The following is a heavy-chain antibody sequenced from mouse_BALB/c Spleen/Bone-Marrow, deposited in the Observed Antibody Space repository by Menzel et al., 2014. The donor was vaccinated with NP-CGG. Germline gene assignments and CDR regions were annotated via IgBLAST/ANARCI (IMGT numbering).Heavy chain of an antibody. J-gene: IGHJ3*01. CDR1: GFNIKDYY. V-gene: IGHV14-4*02. D-gene: IGHD1-2*01. CDR2: IDPENGDT. CDR3: ARKKSKLGFWFAY. Sequence: EVQLQQSGAELVRSGASVKLSCTASGFNIKDYYMHWVKQRPEQGLEWIGWIDPENGDTEYAPKFQGKATMTADTSSNTAYLQLSSLTSEDTAVYYCARKKSKLGFWFAYWGQGTLVTVSA.